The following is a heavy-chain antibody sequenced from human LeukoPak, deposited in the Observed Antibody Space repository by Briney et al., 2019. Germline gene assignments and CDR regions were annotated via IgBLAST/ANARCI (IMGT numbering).Heavy chain of an antibody. D-gene: IGHD6-13*01. V-gene: IGHV3-23*01. CDR1: GFTFDDYA. CDR2: ISGSGGRA. Sequence: GGSLRLSCAASGFTFDDYAMHWVRQAPGKGLEWVSAISGSGGRAYYADSVKGRFTISRDISKNTLYLQMNSLRAEDTAVYYCAKDGSGSWMYYFDYWGQGTLVTVSS. CDR3: AKDGSGSWMYYFDY. J-gene: IGHJ4*02.